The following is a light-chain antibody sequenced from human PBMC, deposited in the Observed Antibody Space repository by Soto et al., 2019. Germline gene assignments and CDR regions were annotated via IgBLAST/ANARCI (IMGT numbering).Light chain of an antibody. V-gene: IGLV2-14*01. CDR1: NSNVGAYDH. J-gene: IGLJ1*01. CDR2: NVN. Sequence: QSALTQPASVSASPGQSITISCTGTNSNVGAYDHVSWYQQHPGKAPKLLIYNVNNRPSGISHRFSGSKSGNTASLTISGLQTEDEGHYYCCSFTVTNTYVFVTGTKLTVL. CDR3: CSFTVTNTYV.